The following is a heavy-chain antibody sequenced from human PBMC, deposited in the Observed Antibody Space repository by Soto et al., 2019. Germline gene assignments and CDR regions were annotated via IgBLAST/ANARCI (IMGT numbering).Heavy chain of an antibody. CDR1: GFTFSSYS. J-gene: IGHJ6*02. D-gene: IGHD6-6*01. V-gene: IGHV3-21*01. CDR2: ISSSSSYI. CDR3: ARVGILAARRRGYYGMDV. Sequence: GGSLRLSCAASGFTFSSYSMNWVRQAPGKGLEWVSSISSSSSYIYYADSVKGRFTISRDKAKNSLYLQMNSLRAEDTAVYYCARVGILAARRRGYYGMDVWGQGTTVTVSS.